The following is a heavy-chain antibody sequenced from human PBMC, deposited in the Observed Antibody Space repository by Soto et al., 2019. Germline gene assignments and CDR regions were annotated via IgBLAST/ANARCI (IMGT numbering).Heavy chain of an antibody. CDR1: GYSFTSYW. V-gene: IGHV5-10-1*01. J-gene: IGHJ6*02. CDR3: ARRNSYGYYYYGMDV. D-gene: IGHD5-18*01. CDR2: IDPSDSYT. Sequence: GESLKICCKGSGYSFTSYWISWVRQMPGKGLEWMGRIDPSDSYTNYSPSFQGHVTISADRSISTAYLQWSSLKASDTAMYYCARRNSYGYYYYGMDVWGQGTTVTVSS.